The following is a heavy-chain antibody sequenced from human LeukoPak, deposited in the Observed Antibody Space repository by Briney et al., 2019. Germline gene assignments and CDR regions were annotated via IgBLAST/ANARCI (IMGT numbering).Heavy chain of an antibody. D-gene: IGHD4-23*01. J-gene: IGHJ6*02. CDR2: ISGSGGST. Sequence: SGGSLRLSCAASGFTFSSYAMSWVRQAPGKGLEWVSAISGSGGSTHYADSVKGRFTISRDNSKNTLYLQMNSLRAEDTAVYYCAKVSVEYYYGMDVWGQGTTVTVSS. CDR3: AKVSVEYYYGMDV. CDR1: GFTFSSYA. V-gene: IGHV3-23*01.